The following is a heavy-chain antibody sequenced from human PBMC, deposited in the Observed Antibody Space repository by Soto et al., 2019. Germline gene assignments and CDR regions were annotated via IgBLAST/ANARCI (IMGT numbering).Heavy chain of an antibody. Sequence: QVQLQESGPGLVKPSGTLSLTCAVSGGSISSSNWWSWVRQPPGKGLEWIGEIYHSGSTNYNPSLKSQVTISVDKSKNQFSLKLSSVTAADTAVYYCARGEEAVAGKYYFDYWGQGTLVTVSS. J-gene: IGHJ4*02. V-gene: IGHV4-4*02. CDR3: ARGEEAVAGKYYFDY. CDR2: IYHSGST. D-gene: IGHD6-19*01. CDR1: GGSISSSNW.